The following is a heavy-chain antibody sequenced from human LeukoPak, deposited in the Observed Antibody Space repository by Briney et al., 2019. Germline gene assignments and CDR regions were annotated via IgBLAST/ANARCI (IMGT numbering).Heavy chain of an antibody. D-gene: IGHD3-9*01. Sequence: SETLSLTCTVSGGSISRYYWSWIRQPPGKGLEWIGYIYYSGSTNYNPSLKSRVTISVVTSKDQFSLKLSSVTAADTAVYYCARVSLYYDILTGYHNWFDAWGQGTLVTVSS. V-gene: IGHV4-59*01. CDR3: ARVSLYYDILTGYHNWFDA. CDR2: IYYSGST. CDR1: GGSISRYY. J-gene: IGHJ5*02.